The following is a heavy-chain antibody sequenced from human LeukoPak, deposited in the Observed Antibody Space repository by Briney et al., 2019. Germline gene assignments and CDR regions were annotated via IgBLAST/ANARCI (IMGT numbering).Heavy chain of an antibody. V-gene: IGHV3-30*02. CDR1: GFTFSSYA. CDR3: AKVLSKGGGYYLTDF. J-gene: IGHJ4*02. D-gene: IGHD3-22*01. CDR2: IRYDGADK. Sequence: PGRSLRLSCAASGFTFSSYAMHWVRQAPDKGLEWVAFIRYDGADKYYADSVKGRFTISRDNPKNTLYLQMNSLRVEDSAVYYCAKVLSKGGGYYLTDFWGQETLVTVSS.